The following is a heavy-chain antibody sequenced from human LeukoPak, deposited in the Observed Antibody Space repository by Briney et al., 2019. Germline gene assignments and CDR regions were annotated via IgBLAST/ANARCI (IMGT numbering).Heavy chain of an antibody. CDR3: AKGSAAGRPYYFDY. CDR1: GFIFSNYA. J-gene: IGHJ4*02. V-gene: IGHV3-23*01. D-gene: IGHD6-25*01. CDR2: IDSTGAYT. Sequence: GGSLRPSCAASGFIFSNYAMSWVRQAPGKGLEWVSAIDSTGAYTWYADSVKGRFTISKDSSKTILYLQTNSLRAEDAAVYFCAKGSAAGRPYYFDYWGQGTLVTVSS.